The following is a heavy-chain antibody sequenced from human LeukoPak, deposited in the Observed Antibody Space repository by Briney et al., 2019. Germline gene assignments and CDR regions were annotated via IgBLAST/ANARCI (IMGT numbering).Heavy chain of an antibody. CDR1: GGSLSSKTYY. V-gene: IGHV4-39*01. CDR2: VYYDGTT. J-gene: IGHJ5*02. D-gene: IGHD6-19*01. CDR3: IPSAWYEKIDT. Sequence: PSETLSLTCTVSGGSLSSKTYYWGWIRQPPGKGLEWIGAVYYDGTTYYNLSLKSRLTISVDTSQNQFSLKLTSVSAADTAVYYCIPSAWYEKIDTWGKGALVTVSS.